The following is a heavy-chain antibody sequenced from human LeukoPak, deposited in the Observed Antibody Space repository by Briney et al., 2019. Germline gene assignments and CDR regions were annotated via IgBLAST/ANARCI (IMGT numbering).Heavy chain of an antibody. CDR2: INPNSGGT. CDR1: GYNFIGYW. Sequence: ASVMVSCKASGYNFIGYWIHWVRQAPGQGLEWMGWINPNSGGTNYAQKFQGRVTMTRDTSISTAYMELSRLRSDDTAVYYCARVTPGYSSSWYRAYHAFDIWGQGTMVTVSS. D-gene: IGHD6-13*01. J-gene: IGHJ3*02. CDR3: ARVTPGYSSSWYRAYHAFDI. V-gene: IGHV1-2*02.